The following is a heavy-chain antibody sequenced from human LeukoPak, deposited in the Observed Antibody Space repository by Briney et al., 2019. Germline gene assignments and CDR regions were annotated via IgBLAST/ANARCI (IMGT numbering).Heavy chain of an antibody. CDR3: ARGTVSWRDDDPSGYNWFDP. V-gene: IGHV1-18*01. D-gene: IGHD3-22*01. CDR2: ISAYNGNT. Sequence: GASVKVSCKASGYTFTSYGISWVRQAPGQGLEWMGWISAYNGNTNYAQKLQGRVTMTTDTSTSTAYMELRSLRSDDTAVYYCARGTVSWRDDDPSGYNWFDPWGQGTLVSVSS. CDR1: GYTFTSYG. J-gene: IGHJ5*02.